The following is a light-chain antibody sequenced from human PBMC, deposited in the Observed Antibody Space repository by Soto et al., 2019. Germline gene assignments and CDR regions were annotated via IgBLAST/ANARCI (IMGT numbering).Light chain of an antibody. CDR2: YDD. CDR1: SSNIGKNA. CDR3: AAWDDSLNGPV. J-gene: IGLJ2*01. Sequence: QPVLTQPSSVSEAPRQRVTISCSGSSSNIGKNAVTWYQQVPGKAPKLIIYYDDLLPSGVSDRFSGSKSGSSASLAISGLQSEDEADYYCAAWDDSLNGPVFGGGTKVTVL. V-gene: IGLV1-36*01.